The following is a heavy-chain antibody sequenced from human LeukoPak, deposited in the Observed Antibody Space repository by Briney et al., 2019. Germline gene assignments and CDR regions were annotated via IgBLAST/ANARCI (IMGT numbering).Heavy chain of an antibody. CDR2: IIPILGIA. Sequence: SVKVSCKASGGTFSSYAISWVRQAPGQGREWMGRIIPILGIANYAQKFQGRVTITADKSTSTTYMELSSLRSEDTAVYYCARNDYSNYYYYGMDVWGQGTTVTVSS. CDR3: ARNDYSNYYYYGMDV. CDR1: GGTFSSYA. D-gene: IGHD4-11*01. J-gene: IGHJ6*02. V-gene: IGHV1-69*04.